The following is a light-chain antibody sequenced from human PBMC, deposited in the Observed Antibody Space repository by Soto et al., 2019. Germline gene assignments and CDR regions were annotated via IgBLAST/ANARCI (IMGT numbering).Light chain of an antibody. CDR1: SSNIGRNA. J-gene: IGLJ2*01. Sequence: QSVLTQPPSASGAPGQRVTISCSGSSSNIGRNAVNWYQQLPGTAPKLLIYSDNQRPSGVPDRFSASKSGTSASLAISGLQSEDETEYCCAAWDDSLDGPVFGGGTKLTVL. CDR3: AAWDDSLDGPV. V-gene: IGLV1-44*01. CDR2: SDN.